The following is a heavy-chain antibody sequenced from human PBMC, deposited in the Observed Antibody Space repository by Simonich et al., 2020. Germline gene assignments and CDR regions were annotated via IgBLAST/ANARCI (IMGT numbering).Heavy chain of an antibody. CDR2: ISGKSGSI. Sequence: EVQLVESGGGLVQPGRSLRLSCAASGFTFDDYAMHWVRQAPGEGLEWVSGISGKSGSIGYADSVKGRFTISRDNAKNSLYLQMNSLRAEDTALYYCAKDGGYCTNGVCYYFDYWGQGTLVTVSS. CDR3: AKDGGYCTNGVCYYFDY. J-gene: IGHJ4*02. V-gene: IGHV3-9*01. D-gene: IGHD2-8*01. CDR1: GFTFDDYA.